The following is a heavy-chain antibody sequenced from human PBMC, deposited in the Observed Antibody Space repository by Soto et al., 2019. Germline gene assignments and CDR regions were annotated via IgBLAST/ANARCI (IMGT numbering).Heavy chain of an antibody. CDR3: ARTHSGSYYSVFNY. J-gene: IGHJ4*02. D-gene: IGHD1-26*01. CDR2: TYRSGTT. V-gene: IGHV4-38-2*01. Sequence: TLSLTCAVSNFSISSGYYWGWIRQSPGKGLEWIASTYRSGTTSYNPSLKSRVTIPVDPSKNQFSLMLTAVTAADTAVYYCARTHSGSYYSVFNYWGRGSLVTVSS. CDR1: NFSISSGYY.